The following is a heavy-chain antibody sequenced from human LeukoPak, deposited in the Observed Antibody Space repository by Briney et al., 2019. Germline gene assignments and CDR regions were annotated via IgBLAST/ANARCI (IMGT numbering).Heavy chain of an antibody. D-gene: IGHD4-17*01. J-gene: IGHJ4*02. V-gene: IGHV4-38-2*02. CDR1: GGSINGYY. CDR3: ARDLFYGEGSFDY. Sequence: SETLSLTCTVSGGSINGYYWGWIRQPPGKGLEWIGSIYHSGSTYYNPSLKSRVTISVDTSKNQFSLKLSSVTAADTAVYYCARDLFYGEGSFDYWGQGTLVTVSS. CDR2: IYHSGST.